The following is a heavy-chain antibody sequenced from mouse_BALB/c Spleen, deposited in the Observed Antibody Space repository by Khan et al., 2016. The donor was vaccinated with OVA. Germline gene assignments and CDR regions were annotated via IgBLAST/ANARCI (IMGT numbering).Heavy chain of an antibody. CDR3: TRGAGGSRCAY. V-gene: IGHV1S137*01. Sequence: VQLQQSGAELVRPGVSVKISCKGSGYTFTDFTIHWVKQSHALSLEWIGVISTYYGDVTYNQKFKGKATMTVDKSSSTTYMELARLTSEDSAIXYCTRGAGGSRCAYWGQGTLVTVSA. J-gene: IGHJ3*01. CDR2: ISTYYGDV. CDR1: GYTFTDFT.